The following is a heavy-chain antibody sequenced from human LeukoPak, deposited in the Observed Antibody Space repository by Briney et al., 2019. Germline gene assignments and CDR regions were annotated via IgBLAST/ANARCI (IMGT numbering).Heavy chain of an antibody. J-gene: IGHJ4*02. CDR2: ISSSGSTI. V-gene: IGHV3-48*03. D-gene: IGHD3-22*01. CDR1: GFTFSSYE. Sequence: QSGGSLRLSCAASGFTFSSYEMNWVRQAPGKGLEWVSYISSSGSTIYYADSVKGRFTISRDNAKNSLYLQMNSLRAEDTAVYYCARGSKIVDYWGQGTLVTVSS. CDR3: ARGSKIVDY.